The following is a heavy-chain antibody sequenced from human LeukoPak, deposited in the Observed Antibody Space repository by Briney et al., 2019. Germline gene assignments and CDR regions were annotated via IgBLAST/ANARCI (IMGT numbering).Heavy chain of an antibody. J-gene: IGHJ4*02. CDR2: INPNNGGT. D-gene: IGHD6-6*01. CDR3: AGEGIAARQFDY. CDR1: GYSFTGHY. V-gene: IGHV1-2*02. Sequence: GASVKVSCKASGYSFTGHYMHWVRQAPGQGLEWMGWINPNNGGTNYAQKFQGRVTMTRDTSISTAYMELSRLRSDDTAMYYCAGEGIAARQFDYWGQGTLVTVSS.